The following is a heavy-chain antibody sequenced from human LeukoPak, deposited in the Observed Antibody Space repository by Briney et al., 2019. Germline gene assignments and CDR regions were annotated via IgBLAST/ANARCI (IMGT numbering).Heavy chain of an antibody. J-gene: IGHJ4*02. CDR2: INPGGGNT. CDR1: GYTFTSYY. Sequence: ASVEVSCKASGYTFTSYYIYWVRQAPGQGLEWMGLINPGGGNTNYAQKFQGRVTMTRDMSTSTVYMGLSSLTSEDTAVYYCARGQRPIRVVTSELFDYWGQGTLVTVSS. CDR3: ARGQRPIRVVTSELFDY. D-gene: IGHD3-3*01. V-gene: IGHV1-46*01.